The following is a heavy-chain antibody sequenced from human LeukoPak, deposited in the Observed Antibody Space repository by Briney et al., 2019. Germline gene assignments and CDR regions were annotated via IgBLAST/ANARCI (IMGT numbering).Heavy chain of an antibody. Sequence: SETLSLTCTVSGGSISSYYWSWIRQPPGKGLEWIGYIYTSGSTNYNPSLKSRVTISVDMSKNQFSLKLSSVTAADTAVYYCARLHERRAFDIWGQGTMVTVSS. V-gene: IGHV4-4*09. CDR3: ARLHERRAFDI. D-gene: IGHD5-24*01. CDR2: IYTSGST. CDR1: GGSISSYY. J-gene: IGHJ3*02.